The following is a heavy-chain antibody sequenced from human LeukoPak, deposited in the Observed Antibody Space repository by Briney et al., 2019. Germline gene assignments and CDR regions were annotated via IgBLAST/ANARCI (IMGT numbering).Heavy chain of an antibody. D-gene: IGHD1-26*01. J-gene: IGHJ4*02. CDR3: ARSIVGATSDY. CDR2: INPNSGDT. Sequence: GASVKVSCKASGYTFTGYYMHWVRQAPGQGLEWMGWINPNSGDTNYAQKFRGRVTVTRDTSISTAYMELSRLRSDDTAVYYCARSIVGATSDYWGQGALVTVSS. CDR1: GYTFTGYY. V-gene: IGHV1-2*02.